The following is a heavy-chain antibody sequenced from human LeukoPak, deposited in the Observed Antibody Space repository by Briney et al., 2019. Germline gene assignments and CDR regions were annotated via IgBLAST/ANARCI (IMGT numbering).Heavy chain of an antibody. V-gene: IGHV3-23*01. CDR1: GFTFSSYA. J-gene: IGHJ5*02. CDR2: ISASGSST. Sequence: GGSLRLSCAASGFTFSSYAINWVRQAPGKGLDSVSTISASGSSTYYADSVKGRFTISRDNFKNTLYLQMNSLRAEDTALYYCAKPRYSSSWYEFDPWGQGTLVTVSS. CDR3: AKPRYSSSWYEFDP. D-gene: IGHD6-13*01.